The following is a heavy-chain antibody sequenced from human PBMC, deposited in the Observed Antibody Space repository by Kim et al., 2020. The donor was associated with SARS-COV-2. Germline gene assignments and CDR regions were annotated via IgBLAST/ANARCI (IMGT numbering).Heavy chain of an antibody. CDR2: IFYSGST. CDR1: GDSITSVGFY. Sequence: SETLSLTCTVSGDSITSVGFYWSWLRQYPAKGPEWIGYIFYSGSTSYTPSLKSRIAISRETSKNQFSLRLISVTAADTAIYYCARNARRYF. CDR3: ARNARRYF. V-gene: IGHV4-31*03. J-gene: IGHJ2*01.